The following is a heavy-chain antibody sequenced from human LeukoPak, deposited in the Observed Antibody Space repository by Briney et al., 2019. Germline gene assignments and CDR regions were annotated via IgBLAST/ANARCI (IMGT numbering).Heavy chain of an antibody. J-gene: IGHJ5*02. V-gene: IGHV1-18*01. Sequence: ASVKVSCKASGYTFTSYGISWVRQAPGQGLEWMGWISAYNGNTNYAQKLQGRVTMTTDTSTSTAYMELRSPRSDDTAVYYCARDSARYYYDSSGYPYNWFDPWGQGTLVTVSS. D-gene: IGHD3-22*01. CDR3: ARDSARYYYDSSGYPYNWFDP. CDR2: ISAYNGNT. CDR1: GYTFTSYG.